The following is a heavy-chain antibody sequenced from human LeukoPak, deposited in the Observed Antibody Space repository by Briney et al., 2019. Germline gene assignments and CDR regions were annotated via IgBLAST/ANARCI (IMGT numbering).Heavy chain of an antibody. CDR3: ARVGVLDSSGYSI. CDR1: GYFISSGYY. D-gene: IGHD3-22*01. CDR2: IHHSGST. V-gene: IGHV4-38-2*02. J-gene: IGHJ4*02. Sequence: PSETLSLTCTVSGYFISSGYYWGWIRQPPGKGLQWIGSIHHSGSTYYNPSLKSRVTISVDTSKNQFSLKLSSVTAADTAVYYCARVGVLDSSGYSIWGQGTLVTVSS.